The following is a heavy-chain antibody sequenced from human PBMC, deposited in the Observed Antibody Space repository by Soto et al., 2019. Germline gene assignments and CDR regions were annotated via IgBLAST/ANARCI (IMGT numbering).Heavy chain of an antibody. CDR3: ARCIVVPAASFWFDP. Sequence: PSETLSLTCAVSGYSISSSNWWGWIRQPPGKGLEWIGYIYYSGTTYYNPSLKSRVTMSVDTSKNQFSLKLTSVTAADTAVYYCARCIVVPAASFWFDPWGQGTLVTVSS. CDR2: IYYSGTT. V-gene: IGHV4-28*01. J-gene: IGHJ5*02. D-gene: IGHD2-2*01. CDR1: GYSISSSNW.